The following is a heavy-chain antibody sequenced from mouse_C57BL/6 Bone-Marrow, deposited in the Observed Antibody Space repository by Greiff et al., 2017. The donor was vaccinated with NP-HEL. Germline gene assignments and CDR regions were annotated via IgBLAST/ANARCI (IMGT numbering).Heavy chain of an antibody. D-gene: IGHD1-1*01. Sequence: QVQLQQPGAELVKPGASVKMSCKASGYTFTSYWITWVKQRPGQGLEWIGDVYPGSGSTNYNEKFKSKATLTVDTSSSTAYMQLSSLTSEDSAVYYCAFYPYWYFDVWGTGTTVTVSS. CDR2: VYPGSGST. J-gene: IGHJ1*03. CDR3: AFYPYWYFDV. V-gene: IGHV1-55*01. CDR1: GYTFTSYW.